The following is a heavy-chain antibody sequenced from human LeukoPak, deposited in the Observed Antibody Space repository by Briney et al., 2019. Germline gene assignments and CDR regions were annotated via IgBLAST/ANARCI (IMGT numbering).Heavy chain of an antibody. J-gene: IGHJ4*02. Sequence: GASVKVSCKASGGTFSSYAISWVRQAPGQGLEWMGGIIPIFGTANYAQKFQGRVTITADESTSTAYMELSSLRSEDTAVYYRARDVGYDLVHFDYWGQGTLVTVSS. CDR3: ARDVGYDLVHFDY. CDR1: GGTFSSYA. D-gene: IGHD5-12*01. V-gene: IGHV1-69*13. CDR2: IIPIFGTA.